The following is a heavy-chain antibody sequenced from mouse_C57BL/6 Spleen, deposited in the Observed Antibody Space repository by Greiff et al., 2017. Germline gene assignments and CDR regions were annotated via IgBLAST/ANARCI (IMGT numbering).Heavy chain of an antibody. J-gene: IGHJ1*03. V-gene: IGHV1-39*01. Sequence: QLQESGPELVKPGASVKISCKASGYSFTDYNMNWVKQSNGKSLEWIGVINPNYGTTSYNQKFKGKATLTVDQSSSTAYMQLNSLTSEDSAVYYCARGATVVADWYFDVWGTGTTVTVSS. D-gene: IGHD1-1*01. CDR1: GYSFTDYN. CDR2: INPNYGTT. CDR3: ARGATVVADWYFDV.